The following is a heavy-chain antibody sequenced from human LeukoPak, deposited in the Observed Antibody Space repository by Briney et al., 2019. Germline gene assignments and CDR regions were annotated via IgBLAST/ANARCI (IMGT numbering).Heavy chain of an antibody. CDR1: GGAFSSYA. CDR2: IIPIFGTA. V-gene: IGHV1-69*13. Sequence: SVKVSCKASGGAFSSYAISWVRQAPGQGLEWMGGIIPIFGTANYAQKFQGRVTITADESTSTAYMELSSLRSEDTAVYYCARGRQLVGGFDYWGQGTLVTVSS. CDR3: ARGRQLVGGFDY. J-gene: IGHJ4*02. D-gene: IGHD6-6*01.